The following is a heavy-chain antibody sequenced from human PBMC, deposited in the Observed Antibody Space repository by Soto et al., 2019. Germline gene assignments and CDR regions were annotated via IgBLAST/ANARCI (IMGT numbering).Heavy chain of an antibody. V-gene: IGHV3-23*01. CDR3: AKEAAVVGTGYFDY. CDR1: RFTFSNYA. Sequence: EVQLLESGGGLVQPGGSLRLSCAASRFTFSNYAMSWVRQAPGKGLEWVSAISGYGDSTYYADSVRGRFSISRDNSMNTLYLQMNSLRAEDTAIYYCAKEAAVVGTGYFDYWGQGTLVTVSS. D-gene: IGHD6-13*01. CDR2: ISGYGDST. J-gene: IGHJ4*02.